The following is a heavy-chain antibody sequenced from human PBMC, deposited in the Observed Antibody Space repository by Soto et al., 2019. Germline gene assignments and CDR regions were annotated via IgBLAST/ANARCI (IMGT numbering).Heavy chain of an antibody. CDR3: ARRVWGNWNDAPAYYMDV. CDR1: GYSFTSYW. V-gene: IGHV5-51*01. J-gene: IGHJ6*03. Sequence: GESLKISCKGSGYSFTSYWIGWVRQMLGKGLEWMGIIYPGDSDTRYSPSFQGQVTISADKSISTAYLQWSSLKASDTAMYYCARRVWGNWNDAPAYYMDVWGKGTTVTLSS. CDR2: IYPGDSDT. D-gene: IGHD1-20*01.